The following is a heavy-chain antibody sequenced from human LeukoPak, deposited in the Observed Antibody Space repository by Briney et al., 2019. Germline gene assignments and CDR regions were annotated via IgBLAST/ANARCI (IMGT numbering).Heavy chain of an antibody. Sequence: GGSLRLSCAASGFTFSNHGIHWVRQAPCKGLEWVAFIRYDGNNKYHADSVKGRFTISRDNSKNTLYLQMNSLRAEDTAVYYCAKVMARGVTSSPDYWGQGTLVTVSS. J-gene: IGHJ4*02. V-gene: IGHV3-30*02. D-gene: IGHD3-10*01. CDR2: IRYDGNNK. CDR3: AKVMARGVTSSPDY. CDR1: GFTFSNHG.